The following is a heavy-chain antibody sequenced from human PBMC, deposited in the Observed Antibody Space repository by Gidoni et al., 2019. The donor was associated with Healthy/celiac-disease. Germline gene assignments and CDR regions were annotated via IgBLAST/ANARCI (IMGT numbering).Heavy chain of an antibody. CDR3: ARDSNRDYYYYYGMDV. J-gene: IGHJ6*02. D-gene: IGHD4-4*01. CDR1: GFTFSSYE. Sequence: EVQLVESGGGLVQPGGSLRHFCAASGFTFSSYEMNWVRQAPGKGLEWVSYISSSGSTIYYADSVKGRFTISRDNAKNSLYLQMNSLRAEDTAVYYCARDSNRDYYYYYGMDVWGQGTTVTVSS. CDR2: ISSSGSTI. V-gene: IGHV3-48*03.